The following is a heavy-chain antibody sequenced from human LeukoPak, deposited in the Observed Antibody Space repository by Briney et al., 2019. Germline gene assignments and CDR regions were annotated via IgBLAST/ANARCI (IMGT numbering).Heavy chain of an antibody. J-gene: IGHJ4*02. Sequence: PSETLSLTCTVSGGSIISYYWSWIRQPAGKGLEWIGRIYTSGSTDYNPSLKSRVTKTIDKSKNKFSLKASPVTAADTAVYYCARAQTYGDSRLLLDYWGQGTLVTVSS. CDR1: GGSIISYY. D-gene: IGHD4-17*01. CDR2: IYTSGST. CDR3: ARAQTYGDSRLLLDY. V-gene: IGHV4-4*07.